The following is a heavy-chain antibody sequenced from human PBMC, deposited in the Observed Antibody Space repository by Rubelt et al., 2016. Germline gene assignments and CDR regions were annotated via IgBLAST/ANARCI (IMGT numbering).Heavy chain of an antibody. V-gene: IGHV1-24*01. J-gene: IGHJ6*04. CDR1: GYTFTGHY. CDR2: FEPEESKT. D-gene: IGHD2-21*02. Sequence: QVQLVQSGAEVKKPGASVKVSCKASGYTFTGHYPHWVRQAPGKGLEWMGGFEPEESKTINAQNFQGRVTMTEDTCAYTAEMELSSLRSDDTAVYYCASVSSLDCLGVWGKGTAVIVSS. CDR3: ASVSSLDCLGV.